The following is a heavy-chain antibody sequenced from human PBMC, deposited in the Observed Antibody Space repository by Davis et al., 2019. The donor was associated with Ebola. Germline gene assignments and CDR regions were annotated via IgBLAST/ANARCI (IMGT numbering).Heavy chain of an antibody. Sequence: SVKVSCKASGGTFTSYATSWVRQAPGQGLDWMGGIIPVFGIPKYAQKFQGRVTITADESTSTAYMELSSLRSEDTAVYYCARDRYSDGSGYFFEQSHWGQGTLVTVSS. CDR2: IIPVFGIP. J-gene: IGHJ4*02. D-gene: IGHD3-22*01. CDR3: ARDRYSDGSGYFFEQSH. V-gene: IGHV1-69*13. CDR1: GGTFTSYA.